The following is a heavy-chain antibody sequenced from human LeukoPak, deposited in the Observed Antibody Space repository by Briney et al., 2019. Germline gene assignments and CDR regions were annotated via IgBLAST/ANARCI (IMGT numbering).Heavy chain of an antibody. CDR1: GGTFSSYA. D-gene: IGHD3-10*01. Sequence: GASVKVSCKASGGTFSSYAISWVRQAPGQGLEWMGGIIPIFGTANYAQKFQGRVTITADESTSTAYMELSSLRSEDTAVYYCARVGFDGSGSYYPPYYYYYGMDAWGQGTTVTVSS. CDR3: ARVGFDGSGSYYPPYYYYYGMDA. CDR2: IIPIFGTA. J-gene: IGHJ6*02. V-gene: IGHV1-69*13.